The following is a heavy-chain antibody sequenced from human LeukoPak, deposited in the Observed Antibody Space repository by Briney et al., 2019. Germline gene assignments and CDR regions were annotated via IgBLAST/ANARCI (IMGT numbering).Heavy chain of an antibody. Sequence: PPETLSVTSTLPGASFSSSTYYCGWVRQPPRNWLEWIGCIYYSGSTYYNPSLKSRVTMSVDTSKNQFSLKLSSVTAADTAVYYCARHAGGISATGTKPFDYWGQGTLVTVSS. V-gene: IGHV4-39*01. CDR1: GASFSSSTYY. D-gene: IGHD6-13*01. CDR3: ARHAGGISATGTKPFDY. CDR2: IYYSGST. J-gene: IGHJ4*02.